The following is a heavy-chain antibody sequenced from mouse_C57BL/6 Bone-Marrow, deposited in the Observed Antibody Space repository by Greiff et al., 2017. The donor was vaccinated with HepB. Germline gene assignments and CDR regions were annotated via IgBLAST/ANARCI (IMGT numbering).Heavy chain of an antibody. D-gene: IGHD2-1*01. CDR2: INPSNGGT. Sequence: QVQLQQPGTELVKPGASVKLSCKASGYTFTSYWMHWVKQRPGQGLEWIGNINPSNGGTNYNEKFKSKATLTVDKSSSTAYMQLSSLTSEDSAVYYCARPLSTMVDYYAMDYWGQGTSVTVSS. CDR3: ARPLSTMVDYYAMDY. CDR1: GYTFTSYW. V-gene: IGHV1-53*01. J-gene: IGHJ4*01.